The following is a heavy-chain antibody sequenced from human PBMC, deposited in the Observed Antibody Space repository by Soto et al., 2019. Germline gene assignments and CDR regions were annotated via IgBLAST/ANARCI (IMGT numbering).Heavy chain of an antibody. V-gene: IGHV1-18*01. CDR1: GYTFTSYG. D-gene: IGHD3-3*01. Sequence: EASVKVSCKASGYTFTSYGISWVRQAPGQGLDWMGWISAYNGNTNYAQKLQGRVTMTTDTSTSTAYMELRSLRSDDTAVYYCARDPHEYWTSYWFDPWGQGTLVTVSS. J-gene: IGHJ5*02. CDR3: ARDPHEYWTSYWFDP. CDR2: ISAYNGNT.